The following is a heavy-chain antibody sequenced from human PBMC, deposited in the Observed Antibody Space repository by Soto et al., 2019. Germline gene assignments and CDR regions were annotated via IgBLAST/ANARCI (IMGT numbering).Heavy chain of an antibody. CDR1: GFTFSSYA. J-gene: IGHJ3*02. CDR3: AKESGYRYGYDAFDT. CDR2: ISGSGVST. D-gene: IGHD5-18*01. Sequence: EVQLLESGGGLVQPGGSLRLSCAASGFTFSSYAMSWVRQAPGKGLEWVSSISGSGVSTYYADSVKGRFTISRDNSKNTLYLQMTRLRAEETAVYYCAKESGYRYGYDAFDTWGQGTMVTVSS. V-gene: IGHV3-23*01.